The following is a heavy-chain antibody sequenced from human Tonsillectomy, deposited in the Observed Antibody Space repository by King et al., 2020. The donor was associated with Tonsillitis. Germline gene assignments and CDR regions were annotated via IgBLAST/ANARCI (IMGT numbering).Heavy chain of an antibody. CDR2: ISYDGSNN. CDR1: GFTFSSYG. J-gene: IGHJ4*02. Sequence: VQLVESGGGVVQPGRSLRLSCTASGFTFSSYGMHWVRQAPGKGLEWVAVISYDGSNNYYADSVKGRFTISRDNSKNTLYLQMNSLRAEDTAVYFCAKDDEKKGAVASFLVDCWGQGTLVTVSA. V-gene: IGHV3-30*18. CDR3: AKDDEKKGAVASFLVDC. D-gene: IGHD6-19*01.